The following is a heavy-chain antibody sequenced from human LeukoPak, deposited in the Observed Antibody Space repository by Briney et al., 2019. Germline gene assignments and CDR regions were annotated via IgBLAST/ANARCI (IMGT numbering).Heavy chain of an antibody. D-gene: IGHD5-24*01. V-gene: IGHV4-61*02. CDR2: SYTSASN. J-gene: IGHJ4*02. CDR3: AWGEGYNIDY. CDR1: GGSISSGSYY. Sequence: PSQTLSLTCTVSGGSISSGSYYWSWLRQPAGKGLGWIGRSYTSASNNYKHSLKSRVTISVDTSKNHFSLKLSSVTAADTAVYDCAWGEGYNIDYWGQGTLVTVSS.